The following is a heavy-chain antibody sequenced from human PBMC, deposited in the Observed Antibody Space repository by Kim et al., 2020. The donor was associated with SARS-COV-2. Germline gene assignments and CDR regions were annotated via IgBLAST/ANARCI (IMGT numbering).Heavy chain of an antibody. D-gene: IGHD3-22*01. CDR3: ARGCGSSGYLYYFGH. J-gene: IGHJ4*01. CDR2: ISYDGSNK. CDR1: GFTFSSYA. Sequence: GGSLRLSCAASGFTFSSYAMRWVRQAPGKGLEWVAVISYDGSNKYYVDSVKGRFTISRDNSKNTLYLQMNSLRAEDTAVYYCARGCGSSGYLYYFGHGG. V-gene: IGHV3-30*04.